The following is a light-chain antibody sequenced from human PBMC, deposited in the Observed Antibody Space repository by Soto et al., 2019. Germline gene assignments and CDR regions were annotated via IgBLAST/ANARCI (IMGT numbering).Light chain of an antibody. CDR1: SSDVGGFNY. CDR2: DVT. Sequence: QSALTQPASVSGSPGQSITISCTGTSSDVGGFNYVSWYQQHPGKAPKLMIYDVTNRPSGVSDRFSGSNSGNTAPLTISGLQAEDEADYYCNSYTSSSTNVFGTGTKLTVL. V-gene: IGLV2-14*03. J-gene: IGLJ1*01. CDR3: NSYTSSSTNV.